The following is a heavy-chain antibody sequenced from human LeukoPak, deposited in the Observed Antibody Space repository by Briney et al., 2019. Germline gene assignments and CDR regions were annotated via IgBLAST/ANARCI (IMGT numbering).Heavy chain of an antibody. CDR2: ISGSGGSS. Sequence: GGSLRLSCAPSGFTFSSYAMRWGLQAPGKGLEWVSAISGSGGSSSYADSVKGRFTISRDNSKNTVYLQMNSLRAEDTAVYYCAKRNSIADFDYWGQGTLVTVSS. CDR1: GFTFSSYA. CDR3: AKRNSIADFDY. J-gene: IGHJ4*02. V-gene: IGHV3-23*01. D-gene: IGHD6-6*01.